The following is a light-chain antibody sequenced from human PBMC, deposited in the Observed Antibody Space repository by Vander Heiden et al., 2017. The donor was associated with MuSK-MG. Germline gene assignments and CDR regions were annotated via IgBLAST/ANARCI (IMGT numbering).Light chain of an antibody. CDR1: QSISSY. Sequence: DIPLTPSPSSLSASVGDRVTITCRASQSISSYLNWYQQKPGKAPKLLIYAASSLQSGVPSRFSGSGSGTDFTLTISSLQPEDFATYYCQQSDSYPYTFGQGTKLEIK. J-gene: IGKJ2*01. V-gene: IGKV1-39*01. CDR2: AAS. CDR3: QQSDSYPYT.